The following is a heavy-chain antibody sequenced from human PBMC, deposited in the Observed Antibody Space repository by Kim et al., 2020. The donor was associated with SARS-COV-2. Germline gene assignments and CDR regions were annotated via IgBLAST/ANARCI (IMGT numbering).Heavy chain of an antibody. CDR1: GGSVSSGSYY. CDR3: AREFRVATIGYYYYYGMDV. CDR2: IYYSGST. D-gene: IGHD5-12*01. V-gene: IGHV4-61*01. Sequence: SETLSLTCTVSGGSVSSGSYYWSWIRQPPGKGLEWIGYIYYSGSTNYNPSLKSRVTISVDTSKNQFSLKLSSVTAADTAVYYCAREFRVATIGYYYYYGMDVWGQGTTVTVSS. J-gene: IGHJ6*02.